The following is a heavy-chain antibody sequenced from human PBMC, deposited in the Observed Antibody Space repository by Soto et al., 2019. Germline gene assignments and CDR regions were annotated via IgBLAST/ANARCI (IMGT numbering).Heavy chain of an antibody. V-gene: IGHV3-7*01. CDR1: GFTFSNSW. J-gene: IGHJ4*02. D-gene: IGHD3-10*01. CDR3: ARDPGFGAIDY. CDR2: MNQDGSNK. Sequence: TGGSLRLSCAASGFTFSNSWMTWVRQAAGKGLEWVANMNQDGSNKYYVDSVRGRFTISRDNARNSLYLQMNSLRAEDTAVYYCARDPGFGAIDYWGQGILVT.